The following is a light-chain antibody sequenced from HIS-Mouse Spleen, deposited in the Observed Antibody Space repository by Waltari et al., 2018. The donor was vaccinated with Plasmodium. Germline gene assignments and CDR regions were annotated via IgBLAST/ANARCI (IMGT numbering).Light chain of an antibody. Sequence: EIVLTQSPGTLSLSPGERATLSCRAIQSVSSSYLAWYQQKPGQAPRLLIYGASSRATGIPDRCSGSGSGTDFTLTISRLEPEDFAVYYCQQYGSSPYTFGQGTKLEIK. J-gene: IGKJ2*01. CDR2: GAS. CDR3: QQYGSSPYT. CDR1: QSVSSSY. V-gene: IGKV3-20*01.